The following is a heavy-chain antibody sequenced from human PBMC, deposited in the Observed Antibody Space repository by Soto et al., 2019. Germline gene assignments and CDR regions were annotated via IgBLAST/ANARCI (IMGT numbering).Heavy chain of an antibody. V-gene: IGHV3-30*18. J-gene: IGHJ4*02. CDR2: ISYDGSNK. CDR1: GFTFSSYG. Sequence: QVQLVESGGGVVQPGRSLRLSCAASGFTFSSYGMHWVRQAPGKGLEWVAVISYDGSNKYYADSVKGRFTISRDNSKNXLYLQMNSLRAEDTAVYYCAKARAYYYDSSALGAYWGQGTLVTVSS. CDR3: AKARAYYYDSSALGAY. D-gene: IGHD3-22*01.